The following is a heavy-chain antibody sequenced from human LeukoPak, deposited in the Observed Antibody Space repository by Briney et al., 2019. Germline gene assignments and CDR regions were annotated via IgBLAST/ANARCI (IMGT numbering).Heavy chain of an antibody. CDR1: GFTFSGSA. Sequence: GGSLRLSCAASGFTFSGSAMHWVRQASGKGLEWVGRIRSKANSYATAYAASVKGRFTISRDDSKNTAYLQMNSLKTEDTAVYYCTPTKSSGWSSVGATAGIYAFDIWGQGTMVTVSS. J-gene: IGHJ3*02. CDR2: IRSKANSYAT. D-gene: IGHD6-19*01. CDR3: TPTKSSGWSSVGATAGIYAFDI. V-gene: IGHV3-73*01.